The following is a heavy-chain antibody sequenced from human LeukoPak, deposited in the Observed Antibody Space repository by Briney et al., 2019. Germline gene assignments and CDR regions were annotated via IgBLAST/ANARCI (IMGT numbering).Heavy chain of an antibody. V-gene: IGHV1-46*01. D-gene: IGHD3-22*01. CDR2: INPSGGST. CDR1: GYTFTSYY. CDR3: ARGSLWDRNMIVVVHDAFDI. J-gene: IGHJ3*02. Sequence: GASVKVSCKASGYTFTSYYMHWVRHAPGQGLEWMGIINPSGGSTSYAQKFQGRVTMTRDTSTSTVYMELSSLRSEDTAVYYCARGSLWDRNMIVVVHDAFDIWGQGTMVTVSS.